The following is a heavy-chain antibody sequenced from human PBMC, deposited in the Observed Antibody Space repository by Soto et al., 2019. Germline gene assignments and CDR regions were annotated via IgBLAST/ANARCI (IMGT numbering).Heavy chain of an antibody. CDR1: GFIFSDHY. CDR2: TRNKVNSYTT. Sequence: EVHLVESGGGLVQPGGSLRLSCAASGFIFSDHYMDWVRQAPGKGLEWVGRTRNKVNSYTTEYRASVKGRFTISRDDSRNILYLQMNSLKIEDTAMYYCARELMTTVTYFDCRGQGTLVTVSS. D-gene: IGHD4-17*01. CDR3: ARELMTTVTYFDC. J-gene: IGHJ4*02. V-gene: IGHV3-72*01.